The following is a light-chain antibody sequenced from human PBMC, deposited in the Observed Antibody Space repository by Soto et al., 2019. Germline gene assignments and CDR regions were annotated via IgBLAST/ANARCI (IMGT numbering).Light chain of an antibody. CDR3: QQCYMGWT. CDR2: DAS. CDR1: QTINTS. V-gene: IGKV1-39*01. Sequence: DIQMTQSPSSLSASVGDRVTITCRASQTINTSLNWYQQHPGKAPKLLLYDASTLESGVPSRFSGIGSGTEFTLSISSLQPDDFGTYYCQQCYMGWTFGQGTKVDIK. J-gene: IGKJ1*01.